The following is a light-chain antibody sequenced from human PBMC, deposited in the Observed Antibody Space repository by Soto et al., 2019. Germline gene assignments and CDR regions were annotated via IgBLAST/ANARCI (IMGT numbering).Light chain of an antibody. Sequence: EIVLTQSPGTLSLSPGERATLSCRASQSVSSSYLAWYQQTPGQAPRLLIYGASNRATGIPDRVSGSGSGTDFTLTISRLEPEDFAVFYCQHHCSSSWTFGQGTKVEIK. CDR2: GAS. CDR1: QSVSSSY. V-gene: IGKV3-20*01. CDR3: QHHCSSSWT. J-gene: IGKJ1*01.